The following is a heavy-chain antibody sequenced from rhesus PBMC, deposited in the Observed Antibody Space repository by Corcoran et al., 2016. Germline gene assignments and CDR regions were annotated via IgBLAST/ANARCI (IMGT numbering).Heavy chain of an antibody. CDR2: IYWNDDK. V-gene: IGHV2-1*01. CDR1: GFSLSTSGMG. J-gene: IGHJ1*01. CDR3: ARLAYCSGGVCYPAYFEF. Sequence: TLTLTCTFSGFSLSTSGMGVGWIRQPSRKTLEWLAHIYWNDDKYYSTSLKSRLTISKDTSKNQVVQTMTNMDPVDTATYYCARLAYCSGGVCYPAYFEFWGQGALVTVSS. D-gene: IGHD2-39*02.